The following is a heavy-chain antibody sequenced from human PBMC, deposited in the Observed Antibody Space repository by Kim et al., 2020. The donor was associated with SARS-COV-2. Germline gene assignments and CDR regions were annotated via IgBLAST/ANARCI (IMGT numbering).Heavy chain of an antibody. V-gene: IGHV3-21*01. J-gene: IGHJ4*02. Sequence: YPDSVKGRLTISRDNAKNSLYLQMNSLSAEDTAVYYCARGLSGSYYLHDYWGQGTLVTVSS. D-gene: IGHD1-26*01. CDR3: ARGLSGSYYLHDY.